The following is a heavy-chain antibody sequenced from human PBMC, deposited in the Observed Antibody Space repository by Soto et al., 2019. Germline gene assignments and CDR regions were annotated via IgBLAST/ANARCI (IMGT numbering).Heavy chain of an antibody. J-gene: IGHJ5*02. CDR1: GYTFTGYF. D-gene: IGHD3-3*01. CDR3: ARGGGTILAPLP. Sequence: ASVKVSCKAFGYTFTGYFIHWVRQAPGQGLEWLGWINPNSGATKYAQKFQGRVTLTRHTSINTAYMEMSMLRSDDTAVYYCARGGGTILAPLPWGQGTLVTVSS. V-gene: IGHV1-2*02. CDR2: INPNSGAT.